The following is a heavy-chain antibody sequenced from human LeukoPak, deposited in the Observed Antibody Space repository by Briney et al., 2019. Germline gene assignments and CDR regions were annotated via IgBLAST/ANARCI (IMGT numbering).Heavy chain of an antibody. CDR2: IYYSGST. V-gene: IGHV4-39*07. D-gene: IGHD3-10*01. CDR1: GGSISSSSYY. J-gene: IGHJ5*02. CDR3: ATYRRSDYGSGSYYPDNWFDP. Sequence: SETLSLTCTVSGGSISSSSYYWGWIRQPPGKGLEWIGSIYYSGSTYYNPSLKSRVTISVDTSKNQFSLKLSSVTAADTAVYYCATYRRSDYGSGSYYPDNWFDPWGQGTLVTVSS.